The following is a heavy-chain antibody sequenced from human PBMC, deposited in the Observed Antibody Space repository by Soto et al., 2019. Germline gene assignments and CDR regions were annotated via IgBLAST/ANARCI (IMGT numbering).Heavy chain of an antibody. J-gene: IGHJ4*02. CDR2: LSGSGATT. CDR1: GFTFSSYA. D-gene: IGHD2-21*02. CDR3: AKARCSDTDCYFPDT. V-gene: IGHV3-23*01. Sequence: DVQLLESGGGLVQPGGSLRLSCGASGFTFSSYAMSWVRQAPGKGLEWVSRLSGSGATTKYADSVEGRFTISRDNSKNTLYLQMDSLSAEDTAIYYCAKARCSDTDCYFPDTRGQGTLVTVSS.